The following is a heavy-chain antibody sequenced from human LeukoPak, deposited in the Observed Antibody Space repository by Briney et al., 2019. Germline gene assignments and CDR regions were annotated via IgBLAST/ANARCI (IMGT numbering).Heavy chain of an antibody. CDR1: GFTFSSYW. J-gene: IGHJ1*01. V-gene: IGHV3-7*03. CDR3: AKGYSSGYYGEYFQH. D-gene: IGHD3-22*01. Sequence: GGSLRLSCAASGFTFSSYWMSWVRQAPGKGLEWVANIKQDGSEKYYVDSVKGRFTISRDNAKNSLYLQMNSLRAEDMALYYCAKGYSSGYYGEYFQHWGQGTLVTVSS. CDR2: IKQDGSEK.